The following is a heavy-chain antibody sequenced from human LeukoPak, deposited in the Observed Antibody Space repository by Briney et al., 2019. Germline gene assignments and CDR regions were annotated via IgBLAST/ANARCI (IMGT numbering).Heavy chain of an antibody. Sequence: SQTLSLTCTVSGGSISSGGYYWSWIRQHPGKGLEWIGYIYYSGSTYYNPSLKSRVTISVDTSKNQFSLKLSSVTAADTAVHYCAREKGITMVRTFNGGMDVWGQGTTVTVSS. CDR2: IYYSGST. V-gene: IGHV4-31*03. CDR1: GGSISSGGYY. CDR3: AREKGITMVRTFNGGMDV. J-gene: IGHJ6*02. D-gene: IGHD3-10*01.